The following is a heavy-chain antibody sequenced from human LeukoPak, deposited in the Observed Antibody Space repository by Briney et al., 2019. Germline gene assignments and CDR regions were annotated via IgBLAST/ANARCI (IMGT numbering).Heavy chain of an antibody. J-gene: IGHJ4*02. V-gene: IGHV3-9*01. CDR3: AKVDSSGWYLSAPFDY. Sequence: GGSLRLSCAASGFTFDDYAMHWVRQAPGKGLEWVSGISWNSGSIGYADSVKGRFTISRDNAKNSLYLQMNSLRAEDTALHYCAKVDSSGWYLSAPFDYWGQGTLVTVSS. CDR1: GFTFDDYA. D-gene: IGHD6-13*01. CDR2: ISWNSGSI.